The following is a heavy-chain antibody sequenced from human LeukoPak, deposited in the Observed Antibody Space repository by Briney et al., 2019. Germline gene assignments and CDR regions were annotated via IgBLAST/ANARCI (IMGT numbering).Heavy chain of an antibody. CDR3: ARDPAYGALDY. V-gene: IGHV3-7*01. CDR2: IDPDGNTK. Sequence: PGGSLRLSCAASGFTFSGSWMTWVRQAPGRGLEWVANIDPDGNTKNYLDSVKSRFTISRDNARNSLYLQLNSLRAEDTSVYYCARDPAYGALDYWGQGTLVTVSS. D-gene: IGHD4-17*01. J-gene: IGHJ4*02. CDR1: GFTFSGSW.